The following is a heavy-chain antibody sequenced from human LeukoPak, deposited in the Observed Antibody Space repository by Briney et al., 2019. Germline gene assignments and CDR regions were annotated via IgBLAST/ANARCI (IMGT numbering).Heavy chain of an antibody. J-gene: IGHJ4*02. CDR3: ARGEYDYFDS. Sequence: GGSLRLSCGASGFLFSSYAMHWVRQAPGKGLEYVSTVSSKGDITYYADSVKGRFTISRDNSKNTLFLQMGSLRAEDMAVYYCARGEYDYFDSWGQGTLVTVSS. CDR1: GFLFSSYA. V-gene: IGHV3-64*02. CDR2: VSSKGDIT. D-gene: IGHD2/OR15-2a*01.